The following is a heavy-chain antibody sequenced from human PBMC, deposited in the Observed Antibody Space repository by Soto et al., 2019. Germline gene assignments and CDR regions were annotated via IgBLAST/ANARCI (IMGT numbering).Heavy chain of an antibody. CDR3: ANLERAPEYYYYYGMDV. Sequence: EVQLLESGGGLVQPGGSLRLSCAASGFTFSSYAMSWVRQAPGKGLEWVSAISGSGGSTYYADSVKGRFTISRDNSKNTLYLQMNSLRAEDTAVYYCANLERAPEYYYYYGMDVWGQGTTVTVSS. CDR1: GFTFSSYA. V-gene: IGHV3-23*01. D-gene: IGHD1-1*01. J-gene: IGHJ6*02. CDR2: ISGSGGST.